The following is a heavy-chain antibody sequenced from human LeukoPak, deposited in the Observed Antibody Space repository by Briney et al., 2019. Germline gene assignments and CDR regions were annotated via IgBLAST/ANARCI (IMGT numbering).Heavy chain of an antibody. D-gene: IGHD3-22*01. CDR2: IHHSGST. Sequence: SETLSLTCTVSGGSISSSSYYWSWIRQPPGKGLEWIGEIHHSGSTNYNPSLKSRVTISVDTSKNQFSLKLSSVTAADTAVYYCARGPLHYYDSSGYYYRRYYYYGMDVWGQGTTVTVSS. V-gene: IGHV4-39*07. J-gene: IGHJ6*02. CDR1: GGSISSSSYY. CDR3: ARGPLHYYDSSGYYYRRYYYYGMDV.